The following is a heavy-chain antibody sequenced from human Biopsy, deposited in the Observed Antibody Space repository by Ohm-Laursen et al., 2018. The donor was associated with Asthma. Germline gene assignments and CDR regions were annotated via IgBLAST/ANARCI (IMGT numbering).Heavy chain of an antibody. V-gene: IGHV2-70*04. Sequence: TQTLTLTSSFSGFSLSSSGAHVNWIRQPPGKALEWLARIDWEEDKFYSTSLRTRLTISKGSSEYQGVLTMTNMGPVDTATYYCTRHNDYWGPGILATVSS. J-gene: IGHJ4*02. CDR3: TRHNDY. CDR2: IDWEEDK. CDR1: GFSLSSSGAH. D-gene: IGHD1-14*01.